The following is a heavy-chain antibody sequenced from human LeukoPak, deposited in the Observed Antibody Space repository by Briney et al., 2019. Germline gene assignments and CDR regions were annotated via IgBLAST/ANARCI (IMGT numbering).Heavy chain of an antibody. Sequence: ASVKVSCKASGYTFTGYYMHWVRQAPGQGLEWMAWINPNSGGTNYAQKFQGRVTMTKDTSISTAYMELSRLRSDDTAVYYCARSPPYSGSYPDTYFDYWGQGTLVTVSS. CDR1: GYTFTGYY. V-gene: IGHV1-2*02. D-gene: IGHD1-26*01. J-gene: IGHJ4*02. CDR3: ARSPPYSGSYPDTYFDY. CDR2: INPNSGGT.